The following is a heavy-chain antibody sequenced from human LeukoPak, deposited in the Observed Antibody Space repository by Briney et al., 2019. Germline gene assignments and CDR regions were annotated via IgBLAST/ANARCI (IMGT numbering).Heavy chain of an antibody. CDR2: IDPSGTT. V-gene: IGHV4-34*01. J-gene: IGHJ4*02. D-gene: IGHD3-10*01. CDR3: ARGEVRNDY. Sequence: SETLSLTCAVYGEAFTGYYCSWIRQPPGKGLEWIGEIDPSGTTKYNPSLKSRVTISVDTSKKEISLKLTSVTAADTAVYFCARGEVRNDYWGQGTLVTVSS. CDR1: GEAFTGYY.